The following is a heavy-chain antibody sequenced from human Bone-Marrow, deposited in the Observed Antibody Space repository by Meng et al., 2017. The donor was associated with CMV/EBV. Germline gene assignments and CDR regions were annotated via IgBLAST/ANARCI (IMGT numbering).Heavy chain of an antibody. CDR3: ARHVTTRRGRGAAEYYYYGMDV. D-gene: IGHD4-11*01. CDR2: ISSSSSYI. J-gene: IGHJ6*02. V-gene: IGHV3-21*01. CDR1: GFTFSSYS. Sequence: GESLKISCAASGFTFSSYSMNWVRQAPGKGLEWVSSISSSSSYIYYADSVKGRFTISRDNAKNSLYLQMNSLRAEDTAVYYCARHVTTRRGRGAAEYYYYGMDVWGQGTTVTVSS.